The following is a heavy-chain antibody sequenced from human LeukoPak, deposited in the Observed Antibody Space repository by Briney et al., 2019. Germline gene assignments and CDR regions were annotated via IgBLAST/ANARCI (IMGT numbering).Heavy chain of an antibody. D-gene: IGHD1-26*01. CDR2: IIPIFGTA. CDR3: ASSPRGIVGAPQLDFDY. V-gene: IGHV1-69*01. CDR1: GGTFSSYA. Sequence: SVKVSCKASGGTFSSYAISWVRQAPGQGLEWMGGIIPIFGTANYAQKFQGRVTITADESTSTAYMELRSLRSDDTAVYYCASSPRGIVGAPQLDFDYWGQGTLVTVSS. J-gene: IGHJ4*02.